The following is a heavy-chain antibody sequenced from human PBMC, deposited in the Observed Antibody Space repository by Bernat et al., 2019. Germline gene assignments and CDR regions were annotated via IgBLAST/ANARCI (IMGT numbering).Heavy chain of an antibody. CDR2: MKSKSDGGTT. CDR1: GFTFSNAW. V-gene: IGHV3-15*01. D-gene: IGHD2-8*02. J-gene: IGHJ4*02. CDR3: TTVTSGGVWN. Sequence: EVQLVESGGGLVKPGGSLRLSCAASGFTFSNAWMSWVRQAPGKGLEWVGRMKSKSDGGTTDYAAPVKGRFTFSRDDSKNTMYLQMNSLKMEDTAVYYCTTVTSGGVWNWGQGTLVTVSS.